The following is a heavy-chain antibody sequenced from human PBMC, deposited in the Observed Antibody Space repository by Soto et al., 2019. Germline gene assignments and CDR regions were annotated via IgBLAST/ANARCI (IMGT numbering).Heavy chain of an antibody. CDR2: IGATGVDT. Sequence: LRLSCAASGFTFSNFALSWVRQAPGKGLDWVLSIGATGVDTYYADSVKGRLTIYRDNSNNMVFLQMNGLGAEDTAKYYCAKDALGATRYWRQGTLVTV. CDR3: AKDALGATRY. V-gene: IGHV3-23*01. D-gene: IGHD1-26*01. CDR1: GFTFSNFA. J-gene: IGHJ4*02.